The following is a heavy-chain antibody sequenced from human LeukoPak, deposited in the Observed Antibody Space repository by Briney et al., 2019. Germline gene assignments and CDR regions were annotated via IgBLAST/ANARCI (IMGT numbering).Heavy chain of an antibody. CDR3: ARWGLSYGRFDY. CDR2: VYYSGST. CDR1: GGSVSGYY. J-gene: IGHJ4*02. D-gene: IGHD1-26*01. Sequence: PSETLSLTCVVSGGSVSGYYWGWIRQPPGRGLEWIGYVYYSGSTNYNPSFKSRITISVDTSRNQFSLQLSSVTAADTAVYYCARWGLSYGRFDYWGQGTLVTVSS. V-gene: IGHV4-59*02.